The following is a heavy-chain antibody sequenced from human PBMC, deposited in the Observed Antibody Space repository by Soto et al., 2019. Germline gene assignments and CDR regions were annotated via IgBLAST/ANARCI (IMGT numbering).Heavy chain of an antibody. Sequence: ESGGGVVQPGRSLRLSCAASGFIFSNYVMYWVRQAPGKGLEWVAFMSYDGTTKSYADSVKGRFTISRDNSQNTLYLQMNSLRPEDTGVHYCAREVLWSRYFDYWGQGTLVTVSS. J-gene: IGHJ4*02. V-gene: IGHV3-30-3*01. D-gene: IGHD3-10*01. CDR1: GFIFSNYV. CDR3: AREVLWSRYFDY. CDR2: MSYDGTTK.